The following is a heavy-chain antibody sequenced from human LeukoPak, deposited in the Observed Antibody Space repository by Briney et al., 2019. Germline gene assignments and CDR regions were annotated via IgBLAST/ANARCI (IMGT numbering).Heavy chain of an antibody. CDR2: IRPGDSDT. CDR3: VRHRSDSGSSPIDF. Sequence: GESLKIPCKGSGYTFTSYFIGWVRQVPAQGLEWVAIIRPGDSDTRYSLSFRGQVTVSADRSINTAYLQWSSPKASDTAMYYCVRHRSDSGSSPIDFWGQGTLVTVSS. J-gene: IGHJ4*02. CDR1: GYTFTSYF. D-gene: IGHD6-6*01. V-gene: IGHV5-51*01.